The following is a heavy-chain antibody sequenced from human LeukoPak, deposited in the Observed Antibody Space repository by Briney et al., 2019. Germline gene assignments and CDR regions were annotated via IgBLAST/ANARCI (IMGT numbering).Heavy chain of an antibody. D-gene: IGHD3-10*01. CDR2: IIPIFGTA. CDR1: GGTFSSYA. V-gene: IGHV1-69*05. J-gene: IGHJ6*03. CDR3: AGGVRNYYYMYV. Sequence: ASVKVSCKASGGTFSSYAISWVRQTPGQGLEWMGGIIPIFGTANYAQKFQGRVTITTDESTSTAYMELSSLRSEDTAVYYCAGGVRNYYYMYVWGKGTTVTVSS.